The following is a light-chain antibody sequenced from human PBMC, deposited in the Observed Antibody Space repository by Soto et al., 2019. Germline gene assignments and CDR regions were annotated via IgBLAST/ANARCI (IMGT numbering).Light chain of an antibody. CDR3: SSYTGSNNLV. J-gene: IGLJ2*01. CDR1: SSDVGAYNY. CDR2: EVT. V-gene: IGLV2-8*01. Sequence: QSALTQPASVSGSPGQSITISCTGTSSDVGAYNYVSWYQQHPGKAPKLMIYEVTKRPSGVPDRFSGSKSGNTASLTVFGLQAEDEADYYCSSYTGSNNLVFGGGTKLTVL.